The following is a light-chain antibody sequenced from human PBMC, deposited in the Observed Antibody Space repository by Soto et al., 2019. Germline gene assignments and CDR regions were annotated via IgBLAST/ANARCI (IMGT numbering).Light chain of an antibody. Sequence: EIVMTQSPATLSVSPGERATLSCRTSQSVSSSLAWYQQKPGQAPSLLIYGASSRATGIPDRFSGSGSGTDFTLTISRLEPEDFAVYYCQQYGSSPITFGQGTRLEIK. V-gene: IGKV3-20*01. CDR2: GAS. J-gene: IGKJ5*01. CDR3: QQYGSSPIT. CDR1: QSVSSS.